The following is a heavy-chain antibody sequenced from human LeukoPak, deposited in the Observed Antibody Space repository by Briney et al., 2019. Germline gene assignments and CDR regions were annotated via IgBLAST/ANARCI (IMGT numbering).Heavy chain of an antibody. CDR2: IYYSAST. J-gene: IGHJ3*02. CDR3: ARERGNLRGDAFDI. V-gene: IGHV4-39*07. Sequence: SETLSLTCTVSGGSISSSSHYWGWIRQPPGKGLEWIGSIYYSASTFYNPSLKGRVTMSVDTSNNQFSLKLTSVTAADTAVYYCARERGNLRGDAFDIWGQGTMVTVSS. D-gene: IGHD1-26*01. CDR1: GGSISSSSHY.